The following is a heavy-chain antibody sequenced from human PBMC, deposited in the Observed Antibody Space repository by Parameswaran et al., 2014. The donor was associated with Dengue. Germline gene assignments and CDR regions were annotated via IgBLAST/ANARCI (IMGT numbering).Heavy chain of an antibody. CDR3: AREGAVVRGATLDY. Sequence: WVRQAPGQGLEWMGWINPNSGGTNYAQKFQGRVTMTRDTSISTAYMELSRLRSDDTAVYYCAREGAVVRGATLDYWGQGTLVTVSS. D-gene: IGHD3-10*01. V-gene: IGHV1-2*02. CDR2: INPNSGGT. J-gene: IGHJ4*02.